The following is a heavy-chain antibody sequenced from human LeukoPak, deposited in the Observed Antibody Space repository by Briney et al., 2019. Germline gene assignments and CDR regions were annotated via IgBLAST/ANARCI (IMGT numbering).Heavy chain of an antibody. CDR1: GYTFTGYY. J-gene: IGHJ4*02. CDR2: INPNSGGT. V-gene: IGHV1-2*02. Sequence: ASVKVSCKASGYTFTGYYMHWVRQAPGQGLEWMGWINPNSGGTNYAQKFQGRVTMTRDTSISTAYMELSRLRSDDTAVYYCARDLGEIAVAGTGTDDYWGQGTLVTVSS. CDR3: ARDLGEIAVAGTGTDDY. D-gene: IGHD6-19*01.